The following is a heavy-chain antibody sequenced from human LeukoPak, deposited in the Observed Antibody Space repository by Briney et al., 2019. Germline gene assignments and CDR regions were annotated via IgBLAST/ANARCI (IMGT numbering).Heavy chain of an antibody. CDR2: ISSNCSYI. Sequence: GGSLRLSCAASGSTFSSYGMNWVRQAPGQGLGWVSSISSNCSYIYYSDSVKGRFTISRDNAKNSLYLQMNRLRVDDTAVYYCKSGRSLEYFDYWGQGTLVTVSS. CDR1: GSTFSSYG. V-gene: IGHV3-21*01. J-gene: IGHJ4*02. D-gene: IGHD3-3*01. CDR3: KSGRSLEYFDY.